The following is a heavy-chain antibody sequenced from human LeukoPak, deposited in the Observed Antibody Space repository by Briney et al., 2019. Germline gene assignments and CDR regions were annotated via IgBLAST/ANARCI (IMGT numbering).Heavy chain of an antibody. CDR3: ARIMTTITNYYYYYYMDV. D-gene: IGHD5-12*01. CDR1: GYTFTSFN. CDR2: INPSGAGT. Sequence: ASVKVSCKASGYTFTSFNLHWVRQAPGQGLEWMGIINPSGAGTSYAQKFEGRVTMTRDMSTSTVYMELGSLRSEDTAVYYCARIMTTITNYYYYYYMDVWGKGTTVTVSS. J-gene: IGHJ6*03. V-gene: IGHV1-46*01.